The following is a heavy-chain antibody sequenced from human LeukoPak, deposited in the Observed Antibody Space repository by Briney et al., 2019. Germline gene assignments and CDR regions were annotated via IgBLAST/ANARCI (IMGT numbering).Heavy chain of an antibody. V-gene: IGHV3-7*01. CDR2: IKQDGSEK. CDR3: ARDKYYDFWSGYSFDY. Sequence: PGGSLRLSCTASGFTFSSYWMSSVRQAPGKGLEWVANIKQDGSEKYYVDSVKGRFTISRDNAKYSLHLQMNSLRAEDTAVYYCARDKYYDFWSGYSFDYWGQGTLVTVSS. J-gene: IGHJ4*02. CDR1: GFTFSSYW. D-gene: IGHD3-3*01.